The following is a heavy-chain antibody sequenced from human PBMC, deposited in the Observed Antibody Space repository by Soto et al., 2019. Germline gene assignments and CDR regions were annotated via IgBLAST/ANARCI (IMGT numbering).Heavy chain of an antibody. Sequence: QVQLQQWGAGLLKPSETLSLTCAVYGGSFSGYYWSWIRQPPGKGLEWIGEINHSGSTNYNPSLKRRVTISVDTSKNQFSLKLSSVTAADTAVYYCARRRNYYDSSGDYYNWFDPWGQGTLVTVAS. CDR3: ARRRNYYDSSGDYYNWFDP. D-gene: IGHD3-22*01. CDR2: INHSGST. V-gene: IGHV4-34*01. J-gene: IGHJ5*02. CDR1: GGSFSGYY.